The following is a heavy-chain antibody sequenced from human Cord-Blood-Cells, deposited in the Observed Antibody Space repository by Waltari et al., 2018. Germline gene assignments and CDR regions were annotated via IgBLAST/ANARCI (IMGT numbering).Heavy chain of an antibody. Sequence: QVQLQESGPGLVKPSEPLSLTCAVSGYSISSGYYWGWIRQPPGKGLEWIGSIYHSGSTYYNPSLKSRVTISVDTSKNQFSLKLSSVTAADTAVYYCAGYGMDVWGQGTTVTVSS. J-gene: IGHJ6*02. CDR3: AGYGMDV. CDR1: GYSISSGYY. V-gene: IGHV4-38-2*01. CDR2: IYHSGST.